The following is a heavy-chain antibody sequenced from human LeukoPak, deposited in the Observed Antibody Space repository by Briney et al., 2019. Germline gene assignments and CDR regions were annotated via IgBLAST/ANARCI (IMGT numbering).Heavy chain of an antibody. CDR2: ISGSGGST. CDR3: AKTPGAAAGTRSAFDI. D-gene: IGHD6-13*01. CDR1: GFTFSSYA. J-gene: IGHJ3*02. Sequence: GGSLRLSCAASGFTFSSYAMSWVRQAPGKGLEWVSAISGSGGSTYYADSVKGRFTISRDNSKNTLYLQMNSLRAEDTAVYYCAKTPGAAAGTRSAFDIWGQGTMVTASS. V-gene: IGHV3-23*01.